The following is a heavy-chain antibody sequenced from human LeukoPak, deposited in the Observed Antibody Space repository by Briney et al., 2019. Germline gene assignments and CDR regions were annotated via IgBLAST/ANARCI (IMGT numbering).Heavy chain of an antibody. D-gene: IGHD5-12*01. V-gene: IGHV3-23*01. CDR3: ARDGYSGNDGL. CDR2: ISANGGST. J-gene: IGHJ4*02. CDR1: GFTFTSYS. Sequence: GGTLRLSCAASGFTFTSYSMSWVRQAPGKGLEWVSVISANGGSTYYADSVKGRFTISRDNSKNTLYLQMNSLRAEDTAVYYCARDGYSGNDGLWGQGTLVTVSS.